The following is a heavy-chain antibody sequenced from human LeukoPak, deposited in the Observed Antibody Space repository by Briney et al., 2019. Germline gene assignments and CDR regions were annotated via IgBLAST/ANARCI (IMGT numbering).Heavy chain of an antibody. CDR1: GGSVSSSSYY. J-gene: IGHJ4*02. CDR2: IYYSGST. Sequence: SETLSLTCTVPGGSVSSSSYYWGWIRQPPGKGLEWIGNIYYSGSTDCNPSLKSRVTISVDTSKNQFSLKLTSVTAADTAVYYCARHEGTSGWPFDYWGQGTLVTVSS. CDR3: ARHEGTSGWPFDY. D-gene: IGHD6-19*01. V-gene: IGHV4-39*01.